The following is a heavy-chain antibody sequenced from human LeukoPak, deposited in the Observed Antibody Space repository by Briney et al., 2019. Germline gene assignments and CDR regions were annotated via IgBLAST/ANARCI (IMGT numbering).Heavy chain of an antibody. Sequence: GASVKVSCKASGGTFSSYAISWVRQAPGQGLEWMGRIIPILGIANYAQKFQGRVTITADKSTSTAYMELSSLRSEDTAVYYCARARVTYCGGDCYWAFDYWGQGTLVTVSS. V-gene: IGHV1-69*04. CDR3: ARARVTYCGGDCYWAFDY. CDR2: IIPILGIA. D-gene: IGHD2-21*01. J-gene: IGHJ4*02. CDR1: GGTFSSYA.